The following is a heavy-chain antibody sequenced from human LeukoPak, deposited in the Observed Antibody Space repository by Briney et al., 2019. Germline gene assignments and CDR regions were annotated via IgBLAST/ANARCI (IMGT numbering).Heavy chain of an antibody. V-gene: IGHV3-7*01. CDR1: GFSFSSHW. CDR3: ARDLTNDYVWGSYRYTLGDAFDI. D-gene: IGHD3-16*02. Sequence: PGGSLRLSCAGSGFSFSSHWMSWVRQAPGKGLEWVANIEPDGSETYYVDSVKGRFTISRDNAKNSLYLQMNSLRAEDTAVYYCARDLTNDYVWGSYRYTLGDAFDIWGQGTMVTVSS. J-gene: IGHJ3*02. CDR2: IEPDGSET.